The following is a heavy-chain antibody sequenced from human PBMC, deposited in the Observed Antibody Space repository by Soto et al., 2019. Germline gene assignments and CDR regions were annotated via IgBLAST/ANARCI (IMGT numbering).Heavy chain of an antibody. D-gene: IGHD5-18*01. Sequence: EVQLLESGGGLGQPGGSLRLSCAASGFTFSSYVMSWVRQAPGKGLEWVSAITDSGAGTYYADSVRGRFTISRGNSKNTLYLQMNSLRAEDTAVYYCVTGGYPYDYWGQGTLVTVSS. CDR1: GFTFSSYV. CDR3: VTGGYPYDY. J-gene: IGHJ4*02. V-gene: IGHV3-23*01. CDR2: ITDSGAGT.